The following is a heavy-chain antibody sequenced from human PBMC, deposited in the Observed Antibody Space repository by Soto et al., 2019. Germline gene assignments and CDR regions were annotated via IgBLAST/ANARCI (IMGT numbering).Heavy chain of an antibody. CDR3: ARVFSDSSSFFDP. J-gene: IGHJ5*02. CDR2: IYHSGST. CDR1: GGSISSGGYS. D-gene: IGHD6-13*01. Sequence: NPSETLSLTCAVSGGSISSGGYSWSWIRQPPGKGLEWIGYIYHSGSTYYNPSLKSRVTISVDTSKNQFSLKLSSVTAADTAVYYCARVFSDSSSFFDPWGQGTLVTVSS. V-gene: IGHV4-30-2*01.